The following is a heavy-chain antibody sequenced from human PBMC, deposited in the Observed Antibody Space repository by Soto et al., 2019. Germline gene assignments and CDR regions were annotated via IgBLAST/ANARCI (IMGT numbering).Heavy chain of an antibody. CDR2: ISSSGSTI. V-gene: IGHV3-11*01. CDR1: GFTFSDYY. D-gene: IGHD6-6*01. Sequence: GGSLRLSCAASGFTFSDYYMSWIRQAPGKGLEWVSHISSSGSTIYYADSVKGRFTISRDNAKNPLYLQMNSLRAEDTAVYYCARERASRYYYYGMDVWGQGTTVTVSS. J-gene: IGHJ6*02. CDR3: ARERASRYYYYGMDV.